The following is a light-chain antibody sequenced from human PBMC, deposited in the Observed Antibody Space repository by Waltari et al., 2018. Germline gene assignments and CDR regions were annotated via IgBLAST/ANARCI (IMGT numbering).Light chain of an antibody. CDR1: SSDIGGYNY. J-gene: IGLJ2*01. Sequence: QSALTHPPPASGSPGQSVPIPCTGTSSDIGGYNYVSWYQQHPGKAPKLMIYEVSKRPSGVPDRFSGSKSGNTASLTVSGLQAEDEADYYCSSYADSNNLVFGGGTKLTVL. CDR3: SSYADSNNLV. CDR2: EVS. V-gene: IGLV2-8*01.